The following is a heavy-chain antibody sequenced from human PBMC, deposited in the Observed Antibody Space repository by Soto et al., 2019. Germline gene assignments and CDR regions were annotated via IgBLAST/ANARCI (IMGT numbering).Heavy chain of an antibody. J-gene: IGHJ4*02. CDR1: GYTFSRYA. CDR3: ARDYYYDNSGHFDY. D-gene: IGHD3-22*01. Sequence: ASVTVSCKASGYTFSRYAIHWVRQAPGQRLEWMGWINAGNGNTKYSQKFQGRVTITRDTSATTVYMELSSLRSEDTAVYYCARDYYYDNSGHFDYWGQGTLVTVS. V-gene: IGHV1-3*01. CDR2: INAGNGNT.